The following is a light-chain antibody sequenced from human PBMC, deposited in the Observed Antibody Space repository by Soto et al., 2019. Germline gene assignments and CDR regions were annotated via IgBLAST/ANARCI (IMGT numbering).Light chain of an antibody. CDR3: QQQGT. CDR2: AAS. V-gene: IGKV3-20*01. Sequence: ELVLTQSPGTLSLSPGERATLSCRASEFLSSSYLVWYQQKPGQAPRLLIYAASRRATGIPDRFSGSGSATEYTLTVNTLEPEDFAVYCWQQQGTLGQGTKLESK. J-gene: IGKJ2*01. CDR1: EFLSSSY.